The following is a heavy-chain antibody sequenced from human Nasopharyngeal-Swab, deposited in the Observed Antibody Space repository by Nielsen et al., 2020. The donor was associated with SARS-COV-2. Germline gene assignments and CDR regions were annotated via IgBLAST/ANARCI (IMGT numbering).Heavy chain of an antibody. J-gene: IGHJ6*02. Sequence: SLKISCAASGFTVSSNYMSWVRQAPGKGLEWVACISWNSGAIVYADSVKGRFTISRDNAKNSLYLQMNSLRTEDTALYYCVKDKKVYSSYYYAIDVWGQGTTVTVSS. CDR1: GFTVSSNY. CDR2: ISWNSGAI. CDR3: VKDKKVYSSYYYAIDV. V-gene: IGHV3-9*01. D-gene: IGHD3-22*01.